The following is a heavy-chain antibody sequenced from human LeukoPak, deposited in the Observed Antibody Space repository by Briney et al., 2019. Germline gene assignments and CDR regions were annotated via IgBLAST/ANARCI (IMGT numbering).Heavy chain of an antibody. CDR2: ISSSSSTI. D-gene: IGHD2-15*01. V-gene: IGHV3-48*01. Sequence: GGSLRLSCAASGFTFSSYSMNWVRQAPGKGLEWVSYISSSSSTIYYADSVKGRFTIPRDNAKNSLYLQMNSLRAEDTAVYYCARGVAATFVDYWGQGTLVTVSS. J-gene: IGHJ4*02. CDR3: ARGVAATFVDY. CDR1: GFTFSSYS.